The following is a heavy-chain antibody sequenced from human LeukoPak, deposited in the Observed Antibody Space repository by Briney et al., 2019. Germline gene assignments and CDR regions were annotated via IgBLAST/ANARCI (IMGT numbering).Heavy chain of an antibody. CDR3: ARALPYGDYYFDY. D-gene: IGHD4-17*01. Sequence: SETLSLTCTGSGGSISSSSYYWGWIRQPPGKGLEGIGRIYYSGSTYYNPSLKSRVTISVDTSKNQFSLQLSSVPAADTAVYYCARALPYGDYYFDYWGQGTLVTVSS. CDR1: GGSISSSSYY. V-gene: IGHV4-39*07. J-gene: IGHJ4*02. CDR2: IYYSGST.